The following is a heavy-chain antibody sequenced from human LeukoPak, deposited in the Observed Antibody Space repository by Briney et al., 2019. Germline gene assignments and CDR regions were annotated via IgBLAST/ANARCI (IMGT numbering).Heavy chain of an antibody. CDR1: GYTFTSYG. V-gene: IGHV1-18*03. J-gene: IGHJ4*02. Sequence: GASVKVSCKASGYTFTSYGISWVRQAPGQGLEWMGWISAYNGNTNYAQKLQGRVTMTTDTSTSTAYMELSSLRSEDMAVYYCARAGYDILTGYYSPRLDYWGQGTLVTVSS. CDR3: ARAGYDILTGYYSPRLDY. D-gene: IGHD3-9*01. CDR2: ISAYNGNT.